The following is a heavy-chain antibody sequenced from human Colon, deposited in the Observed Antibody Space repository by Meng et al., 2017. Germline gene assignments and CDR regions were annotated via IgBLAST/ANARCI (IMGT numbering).Heavy chain of an antibody. CDR1: AGSSSSIHW. D-gene: IGHD4-17*01. Sequence: GAGPGRLRPSGALSLTSAASAGSSSSIHWWSWVRQHPGKGLEWIGEIYHSGDTNYSPSLKSRVTISVDKSKNQFSLKLSSMTAADTAVYYCASIYRYGDYGDYFDYWGQGTLVTVSS. J-gene: IGHJ4*02. CDR2: IYHSGDT. V-gene: IGHV4-4*02. CDR3: ASIYRYGDYGDYFDY.